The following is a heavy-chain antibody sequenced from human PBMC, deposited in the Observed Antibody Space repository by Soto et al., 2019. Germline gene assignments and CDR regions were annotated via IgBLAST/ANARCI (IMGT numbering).Heavy chain of an antibody. D-gene: IGHD1-26*01. CDR1: SGPSSSHN. CDR2: VYYTGGT. V-gene: IGHV4-59*08. CDR3: VRQGIDYLHGLVDV. J-gene: IGHJ6*02. Sequence: QVHVQQSGPGLVKPSETLSLSCTVSSGPSSSHNWGWIRQPPGRGLEWIGYVYYTGGTSYNPSPKSRVTISADTSTNHISLTLSSVTAADTAVYYCVRQGIDYLHGLVDVWGQGNTVSVSS.